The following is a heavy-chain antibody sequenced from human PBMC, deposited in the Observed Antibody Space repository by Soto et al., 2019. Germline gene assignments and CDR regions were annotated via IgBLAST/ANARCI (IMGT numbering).Heavy chain of an antibody. CDR1: GGSISSGDYY. D-gene: IGHD6-13*01. CDR2: IYYSGST. V-gene: IGHV4-30-4*01. Sequence: QVQLQESGPGLVKPSQTLSLTCTVSGGSISSGDYYWSWIRQPPGKGLEWIGYIYYSGSTYYNPTLKTRVTISVDTSKNQFSLKLSSVTAADTAVYYCARVDYSSSSLVYFQHWGQGTLVTVSS. CDR3: ARVDYSSSSLVYFQH. J-gene: IGHJ1*01.